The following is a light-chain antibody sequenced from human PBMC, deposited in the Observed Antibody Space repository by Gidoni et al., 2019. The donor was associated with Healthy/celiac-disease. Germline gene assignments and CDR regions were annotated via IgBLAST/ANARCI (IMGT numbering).Light chain of an antibody. J-gene: IGKJ1*01. CDR3: MQALQTPWT. CDR2: LGS. CDR1: QSLLHSNRYNY. Sequence: IVMAQSPLSLPVTPGEPASISCRSSQSLLHSNRYNYWDWYLQKPGQSPQLLIYLGSNRASGEHDRVSGSGSGTEFTLKISRVEAEDVGVYYCMQALQTPWTFGQGTKVEIK. V-gene: IGKV2-28*01.